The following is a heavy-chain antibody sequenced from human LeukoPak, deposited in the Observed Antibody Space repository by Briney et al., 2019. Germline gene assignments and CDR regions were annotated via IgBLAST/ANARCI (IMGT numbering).Heavy chain of an antibody. CDR2: INPDGSTT. J-gene: IGHJ4*02. Sequence: GALRLSCVASGFSFSSYWMHWVRQVPGKGLVWVSRINPDGSTTSYADSVKDRFTISRDNAKSMVYLQMTSLKTEDTAVYYCIHYGSGSYSTDYWGQGTLVTVSS. CDR3: IHYGSGSYSTDY. V-gene: IGHV3-74*01. D-gene: IGHD3-10*01. CDR1: GFSFSSYW.